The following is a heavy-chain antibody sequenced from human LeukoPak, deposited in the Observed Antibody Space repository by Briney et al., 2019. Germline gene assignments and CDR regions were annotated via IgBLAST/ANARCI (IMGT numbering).Heavy chain of an antibody. V-gene: IGHV3-11*01. J-gene: IGHJ4*02. CDR2: ISSSGSTI. D-gene: IGHD2-15*01. CDR3: AKEIFRKHDPIAWDY. Sequence: KPGGSLRLSCAASGFTFSDYYMSWIRQAPGKGLEWVSYISSSGSTIYYADSVKGRFTISRDNSKNTLYLQINSLRAEDTAVYYCAKEIFRKHDPIAWDYWGQGTLVTVSS. CDR1: GFTFSDYY.